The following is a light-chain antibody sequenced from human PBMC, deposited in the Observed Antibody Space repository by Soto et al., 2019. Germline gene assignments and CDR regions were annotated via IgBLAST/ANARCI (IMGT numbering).Light chain of an antibody. Sequence: QSVLTQPASVSGSPGQSITISCTGTSSDVGGYNYVSWYQQHPDKAPKLMIYEVTNRPSGVSFRFSGSKSGNTASLTISGLHPDDEADYYCSSYTSTRTLYVFGTGTKLTVL. J-gene: IGLJ1*01. CDR2: EVT. V-gene: IGLV2-14*01. CDR1: SSDVGGYNY. CDR3: SSYTSTRTLYV.